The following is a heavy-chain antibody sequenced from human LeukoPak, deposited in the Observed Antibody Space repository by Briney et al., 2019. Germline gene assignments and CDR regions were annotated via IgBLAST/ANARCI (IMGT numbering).Heavy chain of an antibody. CDR1: GFTITNAR. CDR3: TTGYGHSDFDY. Sequence: GGSLRLSCAASGFTITNARMGWVRQVPGKGLEWVGLIKSKIDGGTTDFAAPVKGRFTISIDDSKHTLYLQMSSLKSEDTGVYYCTTGYGHSDFDYWGRGTLVTVSS. V-gene: IGHV3-15*01. J-gene: IGHJ4*02. CDR2: IKSKIDGGTT. D-gene: IGHD3-3*02.